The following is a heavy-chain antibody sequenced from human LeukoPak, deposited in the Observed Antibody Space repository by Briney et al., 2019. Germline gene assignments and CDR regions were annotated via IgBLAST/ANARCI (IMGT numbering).Heavy chain of an antibody. V-gene: IGHV3-9*01. Sequence: PGGSLRLSCAASGFTFDEYAMHWVRQAPGKGLEWVSGISWNSGSIGYADSVKGRFTISRDNAKNSLYLQMNSLRAEDTALYYCAKGGERATNEAFDYWGQGTLVTVSS. CDR1: GFTFDEYA. CDR2: ISWNSGSI. J-gene: IGHJ4*02. D-gene: IGHD1-26*01. CDR3: AKGGERATNEAFDY.